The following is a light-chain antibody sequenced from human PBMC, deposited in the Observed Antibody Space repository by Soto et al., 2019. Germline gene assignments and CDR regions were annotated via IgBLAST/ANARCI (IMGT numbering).Light chain of an antibody. J-gene: IGKJ1*01. CDR3: RQSYSTLWT. CDR2: AAC. CDR1: QSISSY. V-gene: IGKV1-39*01. Sequence: DIQMTQSPSSLSASVGDRVTITCRASQSISSYLNWYQQKPGKAPKLLIYAACSLQSGVASRFSGSGSGTDFTLTISSLQPEDFANYYCRQSYSTLWTFGQGTQVEIK.